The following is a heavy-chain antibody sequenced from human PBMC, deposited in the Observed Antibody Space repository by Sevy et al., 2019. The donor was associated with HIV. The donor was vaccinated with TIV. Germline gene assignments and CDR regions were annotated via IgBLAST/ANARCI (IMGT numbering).Heavy chain of an antibody. Sequence: GGSLRLSCAASGFTFSSYDMSWVRQAPGKGLEWVSGISPTGGTTKYAESVKGRFIISRDNSKKTLFLQMNSLRAEDTALCDSAKDLGQQLGPDYWGQGTQVTVSS. J-gene: IGHJ4*02. CDR1: GFTFSSYD. V-gene: IGHV3-23*01. D-gene: IGHD6-13*01. CDR3: AKDLGQQLGPDY. CDR2: ISPTGGTT.